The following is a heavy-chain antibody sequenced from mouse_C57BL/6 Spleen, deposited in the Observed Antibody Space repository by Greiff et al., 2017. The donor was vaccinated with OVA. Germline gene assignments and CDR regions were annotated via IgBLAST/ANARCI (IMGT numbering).Heavy chain of an antibody. Sequence: QVQLQQPGAELVKPGASVKLSCKASGYTFTSYWMQWVKQRPGQGLEWIGEIDPSDSYTNYNQKFKGKATLTVDTSSSTAYIQLSSLTSEDSAVYYGSRQAKGYGGQGTTLTVSS. V-gene: IGHV1-50*01. D-gene: IGHD1-3*01. CDR1: GYTFTSYW. CDR3: SRQAKGY. CDR2: IDPSDSYT. J-gene: IGHJ2*01.